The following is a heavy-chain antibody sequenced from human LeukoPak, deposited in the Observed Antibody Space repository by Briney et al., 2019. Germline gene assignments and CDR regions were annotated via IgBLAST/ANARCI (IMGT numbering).Heavy chain of an antibody. J-gene: IGHJ4*02. D-gene: IGHD7-27*01. CDR2: IIPIFGRA. V-gene: IGHV1-69*05. CDR1: GDTFSSYA. CDR3: TSSALTGDLDY. Sequence: SVKVSCKASGDTFSSYAISWVRQAPGQGLEWMGGIIPIFGRANYAQKFQGRVTTTTDESISTAYMELSSLRSEDTAVYYCTSSALTGDLDYWGQGTLVTVSS.